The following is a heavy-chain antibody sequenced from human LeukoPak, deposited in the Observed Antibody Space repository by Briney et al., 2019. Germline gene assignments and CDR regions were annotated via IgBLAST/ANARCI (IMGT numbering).Heavy chain of an antibody. Sequence: PGGSLRLSCAASGFTLSSNGMDWVRQAPGKGVEYMEFIRYDGSNNYYADSVNGLFTISRDNSKNTLYLQINSLRAEDTAVYYCAKDVAHYMDVWGKGTTVTVSS. CDR3: AKDVAHYMDV. V-gene: IGHV3-30*02. CDR2: IRYDGSNN. CDR1: GFTLSSNG. J-gene: IGHJ6*03.